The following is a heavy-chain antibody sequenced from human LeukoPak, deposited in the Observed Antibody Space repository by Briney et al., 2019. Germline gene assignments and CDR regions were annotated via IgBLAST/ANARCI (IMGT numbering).Heavy chain of an antibody. D-gene: IGHD3-10*01. J-gene: IGHJ6*02. CDR1: GGTFSSYA. Sequence: ASVKVSCKASGGTFSSYAISWVRQAPGQGLEWMGWISAYNGNTNYAQKLQGRVTMTTDTSTSTAYMELRSLRSDDTAVYYCARDYLSTMVRGVIITYYYYGMDVWGQGTTVTVSS. CDR2: ISAYNGNT. CDR3: ARDYLSTMVRGVIITYYYYGMDV. V-gene: IGHV1-18*01.